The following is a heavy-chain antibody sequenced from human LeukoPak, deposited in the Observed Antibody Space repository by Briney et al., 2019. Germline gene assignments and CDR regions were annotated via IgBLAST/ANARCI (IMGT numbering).Heavy chain of an antibody. CDR3: AKFEGALLGNYYMDV. Sequence: GGPLSLSCAVSGFPFSDFAMSWVRQAPGKGLEWVATISGGGDNTYFADSVKGRFTISRDNSKNTLFLQMVSLRAEDTAVYYCAKFEGALLGNYYMDVWGKGTTVTVSS. CDR1: GFPFSDFA. CDR2: ISGGGDNT. J-gene: IGHJ6*03. V-gene: IGHV3-23*01.